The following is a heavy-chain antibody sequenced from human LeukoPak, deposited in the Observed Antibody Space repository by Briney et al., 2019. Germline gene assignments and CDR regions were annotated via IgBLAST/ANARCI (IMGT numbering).Heavy chain of an antibody. CDR1: GFTFTSSA. J-gene: IGHJ4*02. CDR2: IVVGSGNT. Sequence: VASVKVSCKASGFTFTSSAVQWVRQARGQRLEWIGWIVVGSGNTNYAQKFQERVTITRDMSTSTAYMELSSLRSEDTAVYYCAALGYCSGGSCYYFDYWGQGTLVTVSS. D-gene: IGHD2-15*01. V-gene: IGHV1-58*01. CDR3: AALGYCSGGSCYYFDY.